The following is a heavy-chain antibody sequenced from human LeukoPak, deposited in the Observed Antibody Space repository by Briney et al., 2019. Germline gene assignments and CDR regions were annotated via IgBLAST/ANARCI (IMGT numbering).Heavy chain of an antibody. CDR2: ILSGGDVF. Sequence: QPGGSLRLSCAASGFSFSSFAMMWVRQAPGMGLELISAILSGGDVFYYGDSVRGRFTISRDDSTNTLFLQMNNLRADDSAVYYCARDPNGSYVGAFEMWGPGTTVTVSS. V-gene: IGHV3-23*01. J-gene: IGHJ3*02. D-gene: IGHD2-15*01. CDR1: GFSFSSFA. CDR3: ARDPNGSYVGAFEM.